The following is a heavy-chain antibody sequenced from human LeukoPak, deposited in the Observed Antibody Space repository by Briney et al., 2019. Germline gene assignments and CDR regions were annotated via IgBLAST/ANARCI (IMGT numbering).Heavy chain of an antibody. CDR3: SRDSLSSCGGDCYSGLDV. CDR1: GFTFSSYW. V-gene: IGHV3-74*01. Sequence: GGSLRLSCAASGFTFSSYWMHWVRQAPGKGLVWVSRINSDGSSISYADSVKGRFTISRDNAKNTLYLQMNSLRAEDTAVYYCSRDSLSSCGGDCYSGLDVWGQGTTVTVSS. D-gene: IGHD2-21*02. J-gene: IGHJ6*02. CDR2: INSDGSSI.